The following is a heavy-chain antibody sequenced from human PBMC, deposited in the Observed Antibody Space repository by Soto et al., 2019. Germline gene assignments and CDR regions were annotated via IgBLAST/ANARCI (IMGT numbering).Heavy chain of an antibody. CDR1: GFTFGTYA. D-gene: IGHD6-13*01. CDR3: VKDSMATAGSGVYNWFDP. Sequence: WGSLRLSCSAAGFTFGTYAMHSPRQAPGKGLEYVSAISSNGRSTNYADSVKGRFTISRDNPKNTLHLQMSSLKADDTAVYYCVKDSMATAGSGVYNWFDPWGQGTPVTVCS. V-gene: IGHV3-64D*06. J-gene: IGHJ5*02. CDR2: ISSNGRST.